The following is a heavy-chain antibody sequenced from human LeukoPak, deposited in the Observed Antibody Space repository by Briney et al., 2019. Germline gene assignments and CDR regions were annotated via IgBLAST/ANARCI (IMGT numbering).Heavy chain of an antibody. V-gene: IGHV4-61*02. Sequence: PSETLSLTCTVSGGSISSGSYYWNWIRQPAGKGLEWIGRIYASGSTNYNPSLKSRVTISLDTSKNQFSLKLSSVTAADTAVYYCARMGDYWGQGTLVTVSS. CDR1: GGSISSGSYY. J-gene: IGHJ4*02. CDR2: IYASGST. CDR3: ARMGDY.